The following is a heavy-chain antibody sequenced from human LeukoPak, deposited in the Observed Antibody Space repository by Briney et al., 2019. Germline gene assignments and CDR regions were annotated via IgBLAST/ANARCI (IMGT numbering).Heavy chain of an antibody. V-gene: IGHV3-30-3*01. CDR2: ISYDGNIK. CDR3: ARDSSSWYY. CDR1: GFTFSSYA. J-gene: IGHJ4*02. Sequence: PGGSLRLSCAASGFTFSSYAMHWVRQAPGKGLEWVAVISYDGNIKYYADFVKGRFTVSRDNAKNSLYLQMNSLRAEDTAVYYCARDSSSWYYWGQGTLVTVSS. D-gene: IGHD6-13*01.